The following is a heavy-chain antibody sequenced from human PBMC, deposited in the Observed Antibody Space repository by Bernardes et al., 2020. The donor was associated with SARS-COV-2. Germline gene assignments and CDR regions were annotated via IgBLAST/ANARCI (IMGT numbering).Heavy chain of an antibody. CDR1: GYPFTGYY. V-gene: IGHV1-2*02. CDR3: ALPPTNYDRYAMDV. D-gene: IGHD3-22*01. Sequence: ASVKVSCKASGYPFTGYYIHWVRQAPGQGLEWMGWINPNSGGTNYAQKFQGRVTMTRDTSISTAYMELSRLKSDDTAMYYCALPPTNYDRYAMDVWGQGTTVTVSS. CDR2: INPNSGGT. J-gene: IGHJ6*02.